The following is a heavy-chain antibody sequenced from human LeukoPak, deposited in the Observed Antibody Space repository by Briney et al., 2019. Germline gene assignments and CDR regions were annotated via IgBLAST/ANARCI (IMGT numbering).Heavy chain of an antibody. V-gene: IGHV3-66*01. Sequence: PGRSLRISCAASGFTVSNNYMSWVRQAPGKGLEWVSLIYSHGGTNYADSVKGRFTISRDNSKNTLYLQMNSLRAEDTAVYYCAELGITMIGGVWGKGTTVTISS. CDR2: IYSHGGT. CDR3: AELGITMIGGV. D-gene: IGHD3-10*02. J-gene: IGHJ6*04. CDR1: GFTVSNNY.